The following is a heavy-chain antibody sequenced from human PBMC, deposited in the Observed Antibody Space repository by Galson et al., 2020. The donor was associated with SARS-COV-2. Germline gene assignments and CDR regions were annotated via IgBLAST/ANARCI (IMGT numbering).Heavy chain of an antibody. Sequence: ETSETLSLTCAVFGGSFSDYYWSWIRQPPGKGLEWIGEINHRGSTNYNPSLKSRVTISVDTSKNQFSLKLNSVTAADTAVFYCARAWKGSRGRLWYFDLWGRGTLVTVSS. J-gene: IGHJ2*01. V-gene: IGHV4-34*01. D-gene: IGHD6-25*01. CDR3: ARAWKGSRGRLWYFDL. CDR1: GGSFSDYY. CDR2: INHRGST.